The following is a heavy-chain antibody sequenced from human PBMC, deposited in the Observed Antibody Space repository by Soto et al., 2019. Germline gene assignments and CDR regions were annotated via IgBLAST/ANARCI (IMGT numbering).Heavy chain of an antibody. CDR1: GYTFTSYD. V-gene: IGHV1-8*01. CDR3: AREAAALGNDY. CDR2: MNPDSGNT. D-gene: IGHD2-2*01. Sequence: ASVKVSCKASGYTFTSYDINWVRQATGQGPEWMGWMNPDSGNTGYAQKFQGRVTMTRNTSISTAYMELSSLRSEDTAVYYCAREAAALGNDYWGQGTLVTVSS. J-gene: IGHJ4*02.